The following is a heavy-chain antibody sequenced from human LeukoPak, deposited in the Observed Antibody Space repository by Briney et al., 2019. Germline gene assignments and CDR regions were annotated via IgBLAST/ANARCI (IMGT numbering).Heavy chain of an antibody. J-gene: IGHJ4*02. D-gene: IGHD5-18*01. Sequence: LRLSCAASGFTFSSYAMSWIRQHPGKGLEWIGYIYYSGSTYYNPSLRSRVTISVDTSKNQFSLKLSSVTAADTAVYYCARVSGYSYGRYFDYWGQGTLVTVSS. CDR3: ARVSGYSYGRYFDY. CDR2: IYYSGST. V-gene: IGHV4-31*02. CDR1: GFTFSSYA.